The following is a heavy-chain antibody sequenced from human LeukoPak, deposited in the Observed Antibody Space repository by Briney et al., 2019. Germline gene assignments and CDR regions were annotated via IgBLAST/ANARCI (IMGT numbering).Heavy chain of an antibody. CDR2: INPNSGGT. CDR1: GYTFTGYY. V-gene: IGHV1-2*02. Sequence: GASVTVSCKASGYTFTGYYMHWVRQAPGQGLEWMGWINPNSGGTNCAQKFQGRVTMTRDTSISTAYMELSRLRSDDTAVYYCARVGHNCSGGSCTGPFDYWGQGTLVTVSS. D-gene: IGHD2-15*01. CDR3: ARVGHNCSGGSCTGPFDY. J-gene: IGHJ4*02.